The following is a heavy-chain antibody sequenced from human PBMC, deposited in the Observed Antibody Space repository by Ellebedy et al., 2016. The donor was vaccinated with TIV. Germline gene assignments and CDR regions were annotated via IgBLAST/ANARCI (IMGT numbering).Heavy chain of an antibody. Sequence: PGGSLRLSCAASGFTFITYVMTWVRQAPGKGLQWVSTISGSGGNTYYADSVKGRFTISRDNSKNTLYLEMNSLRAEDTAIYYCATLQQLGFDYWGQGALVTVSS. CDR3: ATLQQLGFDY. J-gene: IGHJ4*02. V-gene: IGHV3-23*01. CDR1: GFTFITYV. CDR2: ISGSGGNT. D-gene: IGHD4-11*01.